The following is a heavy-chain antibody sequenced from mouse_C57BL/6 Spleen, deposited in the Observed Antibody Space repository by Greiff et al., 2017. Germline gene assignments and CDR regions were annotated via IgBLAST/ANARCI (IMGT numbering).Heavy chain of an antibody. CDR2: INPSTGGT. D-gene: IGHD1-1*01. J-gene: IGHJ3*01. Sequence: EVQLQQSGPELVKPGASVKISCKASGYSFTGYYMNWVKQSPEKSLEWIGEINPSTGGTTYNQKFKAKATLTVDKSSSTAYMQLKSLTSEDSAVYYCAIDYCSSYRFAYWGQGTLVTVSA. V-gene: IGHV1-42*01. CDR3: AIDYCSSYRFAY. CDR1: GYSFTGYY.